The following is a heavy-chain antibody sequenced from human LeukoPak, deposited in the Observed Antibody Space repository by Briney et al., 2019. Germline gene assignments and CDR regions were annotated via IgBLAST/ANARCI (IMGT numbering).Heavy chain of an antibody. J-gene: IGHJ4*02. CDR2: ISSSSSYI. CDR1: GFTFSSYA. Sequence: GGSLRLSCAASGFTFSSYAMNWVRQAPGKGLEWVSSISSSSSYIYYADSVKGRFTISRDNAKNSLYLQMNSLRAEDTAVYYCARSLSYGSGIDYWGQGTLVTVSS. D-gene: IGHD3-10*01. CDR3: ARSLSYGSGIDY. V-gene: IGHV3-21*01.